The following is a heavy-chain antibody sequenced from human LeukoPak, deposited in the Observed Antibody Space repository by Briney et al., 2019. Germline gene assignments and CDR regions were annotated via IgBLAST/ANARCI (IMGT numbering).Heavy chain of an antibody. CDR2: ISYDRSNK. V-gene: IGHV3-30-3*01. J-gene: IGHJ4*02. D-gene: IGHD2-2*01. CDR1: GFIVSSNY. Sequence: GGSLRLSCAASGFIVSSNYMSWVRQAPGKGLEWVAVISYDRSNKYYADSVKGRFTISRDNAKNTLYLQMNSLRAEDTAVYYCARGPLVVPAASFDYWGQGTLVTVSS. CDR3: ARGPLVVPAASFDY.